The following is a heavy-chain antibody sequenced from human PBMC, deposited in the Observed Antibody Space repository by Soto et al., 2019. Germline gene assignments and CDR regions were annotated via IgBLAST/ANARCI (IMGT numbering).Heavy chain of an antibody. V-gene: IGHV1-2*02. CDR1: GYTFTDYY. CDR3: ARELNSGLTTFDY. CDR2: FNPNSGVA. D-gene: IGHD4-4*01. J-gene: IGHJ4*02. Sequence: KVSCKASGYTFTDYYIHWVRQAPGQGLEWVGLFNPNSGVANYAPRFQGRVTMTRDPSISTAYMDLISLTSDDAAVYFCARELNSGLTTFDYWGQGTLVPVSS.